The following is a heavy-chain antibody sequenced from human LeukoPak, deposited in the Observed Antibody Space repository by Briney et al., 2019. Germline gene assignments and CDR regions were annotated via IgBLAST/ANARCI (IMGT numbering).Heavy chain of an antibody. D-gene: IGHD4-11*01. CDR2: IRYGADST. V-gene: IGHV3-23*01. CDR1: GFTVRNNY. CDR3: AKGLTTHDY. J-gene: IGHJ4*02. Sequence: PGGSLRLSCAASGFTVRNNYMSWVRQAPGKGLEWVSTIRYGADSTYYADSVKGRFTISRDNSKNTLYLQMNSLRADDTAVYYCAKGLTTHDYWGQGTLVTVSS.